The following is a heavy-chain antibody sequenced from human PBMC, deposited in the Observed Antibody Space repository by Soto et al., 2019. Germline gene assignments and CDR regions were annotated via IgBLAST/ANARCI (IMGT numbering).Heavy chain of an antibody. J-gene: IGHJ4*02. D-gene: IGHD2-21*02. V-gene: IGHV1-3*01. CDR1: GYTFTTLA. CDR3: ASQYCGDYCSADY. CDR2: INAGNGYT. Sequence: QVQLVQSGAEVRRSGASLKVSCKASGYTFTTLAMHWVRQAPGQRLEWMGYINAGNGYTKYSQNFQGRVTITRDTLAGTAYMELSSRRSEETAVYHCASQYCGDYCSADYLGQGTLRTVSS.